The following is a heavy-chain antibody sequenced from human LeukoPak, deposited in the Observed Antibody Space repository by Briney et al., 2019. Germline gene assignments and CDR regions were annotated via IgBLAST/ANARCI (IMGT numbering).Heavy chain of an antibody. Sequence: PGGSLRLSCAASGFTVSSNYMSWVRQAPGKGLEWVSVIYSGGSTYYSDSVKGRFTISRDNSKNTLYLQMNSLRAEDTAVYYCARTAAAAGYYYGMDVWGKGTTVTVSS. CDR1: GFTVSSNY. CDR2: IYSGGST. J-gene: IGHJ6*04. V-gene: IGHV3-53*01. D-gene: IGHD6-13*01. CDR3: ARTAAAAGYYYGMDV.